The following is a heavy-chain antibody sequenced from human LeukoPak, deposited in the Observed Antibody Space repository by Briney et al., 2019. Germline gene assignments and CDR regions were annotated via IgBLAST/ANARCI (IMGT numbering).Heavy chain of an antibody. CDR2: IYYSGST. CDR1: GGSISFYY. CDR3: ARRAAVGQAYFDY. Sequence: SETLSLTCTVSGGSISFYYWSWIRQSLGKALECIGYIYYSGSTNYNPSLKSRVTISVDTSKNQFSLKLDSVTAADTAVYYCARRAAVGQAYFDYWGQGTLVTVSS. D-gene: IGHD6-13*01. V-gene: IGHV4-59*08. J-gene: IGHJ4*02.